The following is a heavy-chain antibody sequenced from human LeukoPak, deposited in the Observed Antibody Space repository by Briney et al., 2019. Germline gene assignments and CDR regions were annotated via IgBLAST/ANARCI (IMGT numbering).Heavy chain of an antibody. Sequence: GRSLRLSCAASGFTFSSYAMHWVRQAPGKGLEWVAVIWYDGSNKYYADSVKGRFTISRDNSKNTLYLQMNSLRAEDTAVYYCARASYPGYDSSGYYYFGEDFDYWGQGTLVTVSS. CDR3: ARASYPGYDSSGYYYFGEDFDY. CDR2: IWYDGSNK. J-gene: IGHJ4*02. CDR1: GFTFSSYA. D-gene: IGHD3-22*01. V-gene: IGHV3-33*08.